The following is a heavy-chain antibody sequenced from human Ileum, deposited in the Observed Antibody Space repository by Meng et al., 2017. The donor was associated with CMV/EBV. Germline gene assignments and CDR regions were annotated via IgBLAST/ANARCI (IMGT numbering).Heavy chain of an antibody. D-gene: IGHD1-1*01. CDR1: EFTFSNYV. Sequence: ELGGGVVNSGGSMMLSFTASEFTFSNYVCHSFHQATVRGVEWVAFIRYDGDNNYYADSVRGCCTMFRENSKSTMYLQMNSLTAEDTAVYYCAKDHGTSFDSWGQGTLVTVYS. J-gene: IGHJ4*02. CDR2: IRYDGDNN. CDR3: AKDHGTSFDS. V-gene: IGHV3-30*02.